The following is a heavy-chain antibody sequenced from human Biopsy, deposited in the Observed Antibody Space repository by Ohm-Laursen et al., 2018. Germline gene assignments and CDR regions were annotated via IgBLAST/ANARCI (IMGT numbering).Heavy chain of an antibody. CDR2: IFYSGII. V-gene: IGHV4-39*01. CDR1: GGSVSSNTNY. Sequence: PGILSLTCTVSGGSVSSNTNYWAWIRQPPGKGLEWIGSIFYSGIIYYNPSLKSRVSISVDTSKNQFSLNLNSVTAADTAVYYCARHPTGFWFDPWGQGTLVIVSS. J-gene: IGHJ5*02. CDR3: ARHPTGFWFDP.